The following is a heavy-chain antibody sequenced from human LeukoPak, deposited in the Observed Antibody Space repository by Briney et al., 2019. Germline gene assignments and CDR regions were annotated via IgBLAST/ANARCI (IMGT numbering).Heavy chain of an antibody. CDR1: GGSISSSSYY. CDR2: IYYSGST. Sequence: SSETLSLTCTVSGGSISSSSYYWGWIRQPPGKGLEWIGNIYYSGSTYYNPSLKSRLTMSVDTSKNQFSLKLSSVTAADTAVYYCARDLSGGWYQSWFDHWGQGTLVTVSS. D-gene: IGHD6-19*01. J-gene: IGHJ5*02. V-gene: IGHV4-39*07. CDR3: ARDLSGGWYQSWFDH.